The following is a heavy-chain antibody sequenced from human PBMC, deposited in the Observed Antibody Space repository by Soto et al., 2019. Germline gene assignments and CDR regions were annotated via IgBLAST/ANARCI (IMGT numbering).Heavy chain of an antibody. CDR3: ARGCLGVGATVRDDAFDI. D-gene: IGHD1-26*01. J-gene: IGHJ3*02. CDR1: GGSISSGGYY. V-gene: IGHV4-31*03. Sequence: PSETLSLTCTVSGGSISSGGYYWSWIRQHPGKGLEWIGYIYYSGSTYYNPSLKSRVTISVDTSKNQFSLKLNSVIAADTAVYYCARGCLGVGATVRDDAFDIWGQGTMVTVSS. CDR2: IYYSGST.